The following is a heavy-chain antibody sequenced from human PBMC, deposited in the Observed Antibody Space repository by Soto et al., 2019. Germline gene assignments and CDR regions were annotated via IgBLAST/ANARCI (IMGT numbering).Heavy chain of an antibody. V-gene: IGHV4-59*01. D-gene: IGHD2-2*01. CDR3: ARGPNAYCSSTSCYAGGYYYYGMDV. Sequence: QVQLQESGPGLVKPSETLSLTCTVSGGSISSYYWSWIRQPPGKGLEWIGYIYYSGSTNYNPSLKRRVTISVDTSKNQFSLKLSSVTAADTAVYYCARGPNAYCSSTSCYAGGYYYYGMDVWGQGTTVTVSS. J-gene: IGHJ6*02. CDR1: GGSISSYY. CDR2: IYYSGST.